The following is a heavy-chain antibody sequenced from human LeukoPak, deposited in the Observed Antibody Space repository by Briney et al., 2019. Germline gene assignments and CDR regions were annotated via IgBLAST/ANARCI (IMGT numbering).Heavy chain of an antibody. CDR3: AREENTAMVDYYYYYYMDV. CDR2: IYTSGST. J-gene: IGHJ6*03. V-gene: IGHV4-61*02. D-gene: IGHD5-18*01. Sequence: PSETLSLTFIVSGGSISSGSDYWSWIRQPAGKGLEWIGRIYTSGSTDYNPSLKSRVTISVDTSKNQFSLKLSSVTAADTAVYYCAREENTAMVDYYYYYYMDVWGKGTTVTVSS. CDR1: GGSISSGSDY.